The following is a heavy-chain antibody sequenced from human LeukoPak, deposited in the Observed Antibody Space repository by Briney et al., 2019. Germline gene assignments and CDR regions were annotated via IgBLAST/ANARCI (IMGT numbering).Heavy chain of an antibody. J-gene: IGHJ4*02. CDR2: ISGSGGST. CDR1: GFTFSSYA. D-gene: IGHD4-17*01. CDR3: AKDKDYGDCFDY. Sequence: GGSLRLSCAASGFTFSSYAMSWVRQAPGKGLEWVSAISGSGGSTYYADSVKGQFTISRDNSKNTLYLQMNSLRAEDTAVYYCAKDKDYGDCFDYWGQGTLVTVSS. V-gene: IGHV3-23*01.